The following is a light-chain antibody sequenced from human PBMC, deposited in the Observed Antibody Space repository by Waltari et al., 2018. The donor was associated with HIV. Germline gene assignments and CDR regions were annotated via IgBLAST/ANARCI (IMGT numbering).Light chain of an antibody. V-gene: IGLV1-44*01. Sequence: QSVLTQPPSASRTPGQRVTISCSGSSSNIGSNTVSWYQQLPGTAPKLLIYSNNQRPSGVPDRFSGPKSGTPASLAISGLQSEDEADYYCAAWDDSLNGWVFGGGTKLTVL. CDR2: SNN. CDR3: AAWDDSLNGWV. J-gene: IGLJ3*02. CDR1: SSNIGSNT.